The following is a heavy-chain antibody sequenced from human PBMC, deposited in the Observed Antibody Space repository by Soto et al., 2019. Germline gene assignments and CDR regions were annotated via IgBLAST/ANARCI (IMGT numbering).Heavy chain of an antibody. V-gene: IGHV4-59*01. CDR1: GGSISSYY. D-gene: IGHD1-26*01. Sequence: QVQLRESGPGLVKPSETLSLTCTVSGGSISSYYWSWIRQPPGKGLEWIGYIYNSGSTNYNPSLKSRVTISVDTSKNHFSLKLSSVTAVNTAVNYCARTDSGSYGDHFDYWGQGALVTVSS. CDR2: IYNSGST. J-gene: IGHJ4*02. CDR3: ARTDSGSYGDHFDY.